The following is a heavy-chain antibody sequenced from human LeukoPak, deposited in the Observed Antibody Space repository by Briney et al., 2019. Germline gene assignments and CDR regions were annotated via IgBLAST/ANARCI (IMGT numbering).Heavy chain of an antibody. D-gene: IGHD6-13*01. V-gene: IGHV4-31*03. Sequence: KPSQTLSLTCTVSGGSISSGGYYWSWIRQHPGKGLEWIGYIYYSGSTYYNPSLKSRVTISVDTSKNQFSLKLSSVTAADTAVYYCASIIADPNYYYSMDVWGQGTTVTVSS. CDR1: GGSISSGGYY. CDR2: IYYSGST. CDR3: ASIIADPNYYYSMDV. J-gene: IGHJ6*02.